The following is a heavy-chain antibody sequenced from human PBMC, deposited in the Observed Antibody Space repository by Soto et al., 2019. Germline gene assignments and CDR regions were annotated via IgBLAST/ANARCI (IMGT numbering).Heavy chain of an antibody. J-gene: IGHJ2*01. CDR1: GFTFDDFA. CDR3: AKDRRAMNWYFDL. CDR2: INWNSRSI. Sequence: EVQLVESGGGLGQPGTSLRLSCAASGFTFDDFAMHWVRQAPGKGLEWVAGINWNSRSIDYADSVKGRFIISRDNAKKSIYLHLNNLRTEDTAFYYCAKDRRAMNWYFDLWGRGTLVVVSS. V-gene: IGHV3-9*01.